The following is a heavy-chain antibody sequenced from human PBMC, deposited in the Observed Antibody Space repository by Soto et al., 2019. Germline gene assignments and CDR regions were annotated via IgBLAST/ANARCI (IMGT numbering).Heavy chain of an antibody. V-gene: IGHV3-53*01. CDR1: GFTVSSNY. Sequence: EVQLVESGGGLIQPGGSLRLSCAASGFTVSSNYMSWVRQAPGKGLEWVSVIYSGGSTYYADSVKGRFTISRDNSKNTLYLQMNSLRAEDTAVYYCASGGTGYCISNSCYGPFPFDYWGQGTLVTVSS. J-gene: IGHJ4*02. CDR3: ASGGTGYCISNSCYGPFPFDY. CDR2: IYSGGST. D-gene: IGHD2-2*01.